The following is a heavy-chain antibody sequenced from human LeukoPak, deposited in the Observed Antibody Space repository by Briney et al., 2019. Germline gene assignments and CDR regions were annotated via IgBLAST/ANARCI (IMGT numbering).Heavy chain of an antibody. CDR2: IKQDGSEK. D-gene: IGHD3-22*01. Sequence: GGSLRLSCAASGFTFSSDWMSWVRQAPGKGLEWVANIKQDGSEKYYVDSVKGRFTISRDNAKNSLYLQMNSLRAADTAVYYSARDRKYYDSNGLGEWGQGTLVTASS. J-gene: IGHJ4*02. V-gene: IGHV3-7*05. CDR1: GFTFSSDW. CDR3: ARDRKYYDSNGLGE.